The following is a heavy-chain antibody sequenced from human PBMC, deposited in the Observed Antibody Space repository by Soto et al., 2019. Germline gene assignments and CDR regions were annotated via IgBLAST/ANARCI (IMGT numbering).Heavy chain of an antibody. Sequence: PGGSLRLSCAASGFTFNSYAMHWVRQAPGKGQEWVGVIWYDGSNTFYAETVKGRFTISRENSKNKVYLQMNSLRAEFILVYYCARDFSMVIVAPGYWGQGTLVTVSS. J-gene: IGHJ4*02. CDR2: IWYDGSNT. CDR3: ARDFSMVIVAPGY. V-gene: IGHV3-33*01. D-gene: IGHD5-12*01. CDR1: GFTFNSYA.